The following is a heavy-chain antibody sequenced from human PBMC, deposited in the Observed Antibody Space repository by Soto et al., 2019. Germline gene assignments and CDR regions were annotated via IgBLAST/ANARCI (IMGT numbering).Heavy chain of an antibody. CDR2: IWYDGSNK. CDR3: AAGCGGDCYSGDY. D-gene: IGHD2-21*02. J-gene: IGHJ4*02. CDR1: GFTFSSYG. V-gene: IGHV3-33*01. Sequence: HPGGSLRLSCAASGFTFSSYGMHWVRQAPGKGLEWVAVIWYDGSNKYYADSVKGRFTISRDNSKNTLYLQMNSLRAEDTAVYYCAAGCGGDCYSGDYWGQGTLVTVSS.